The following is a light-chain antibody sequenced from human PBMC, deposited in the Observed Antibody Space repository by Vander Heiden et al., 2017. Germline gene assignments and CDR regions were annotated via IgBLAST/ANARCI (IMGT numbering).Light chain of an antibody. J-gene: IGLJ2*01. CDR1: ALPKQY. CDR2: KGS. CDR3: QSADSSGTYVV. Sequence: SYELTQPPPVSVSPGQTARISCSGDALPKQYACWYQQKPGQAPVLVIYKGSERPSGIPERFSGSISGTTVTVTISGVQAEDEADYYCQSADSSGTYVVFGGGTKLTVL. V-gene: IGLV3-25*03.